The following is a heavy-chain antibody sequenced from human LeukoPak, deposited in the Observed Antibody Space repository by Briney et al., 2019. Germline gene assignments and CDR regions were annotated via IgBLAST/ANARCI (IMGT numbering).Heavy chain of an antibody. CDR1: GFTFSSYW. J-gene: IGHJ4*02. CDR3: AKGGYCSSTSCQALPFDY. CDR2: INSDGSST. D-gene: IGHD2-2*01. V-gene: IGHV3-74*01. Sequence: PGGSLGLSCAASGFTFSSYWMHWVRQAPGKGLVWVSRINSDGSSTSYADSVKGRFTISRDNAKNTLYLQVNSLRAEDTAVYYCAKGGYCSSTSCQALPFDYWGQGTLVTVSS.